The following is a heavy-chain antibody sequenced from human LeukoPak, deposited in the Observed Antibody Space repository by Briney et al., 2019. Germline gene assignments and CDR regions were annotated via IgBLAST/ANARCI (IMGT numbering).Heavy chain of an antibody. V-gene: IGHV4-59*01. J-gene: IGHJ4*02. CDR1: GGSISSYY. CDR3: ARVYSSGWFYYFDY. D-gene: IGHD6-19*01. Sequence: SSETLSLTCTVSGGSISSYYWSWIRQPPGKGLEWIGYIYYSGSTNYNPSLKSRVTISVDTSKNQFSLKLSSVTAADTAVYYCARVYSSGWFYYFDYWGQGTLVTVSS. CDR2: IYYSGST.